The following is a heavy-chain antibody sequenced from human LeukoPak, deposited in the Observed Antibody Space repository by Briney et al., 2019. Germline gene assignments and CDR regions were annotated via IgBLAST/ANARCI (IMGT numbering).Heavy chain of an antibody. J-gene: IGHJ1*01. CDR1: GFTFSDYY. CDR3: AKDNIAAAGTGYFQH. V-gene: IGHV3-11*01. D-gene: IGHD6-13*01. Sequence: GGSLRLSCAASGFTFSDYYMSWIRQAPGKGLEWVSYISSSGSTIYYADSVKGRFTISRDNAKNSPYLQMNSLRAEDTALYYCAKDNIAAAGTGYFQHWGQGTLVTVSS. CDR2: ISSSGSTI.